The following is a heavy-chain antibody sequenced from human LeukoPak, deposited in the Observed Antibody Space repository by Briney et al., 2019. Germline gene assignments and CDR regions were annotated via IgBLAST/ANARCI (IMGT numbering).Heavy chain of an antibody. CDR2: INHSGST. J-gene: IGHJ4*02. CDR1: GGSFSGYY. CDR3: ASLTYCYDSSGYYYLDYFDY. D-gene: IGHD3-22*01. V-gene: IGHV4-34*01. Sequence: SETLSLTCAVYGGSFSGYYWSWIRQPPGKGLEWIGEINHSGSTNYNPSLKSRVTISVDTSKNQFSLKLSSVTAADTAVYYCASLTYCYDSSGYYYLDYFDYWGQGTLVTVSS.